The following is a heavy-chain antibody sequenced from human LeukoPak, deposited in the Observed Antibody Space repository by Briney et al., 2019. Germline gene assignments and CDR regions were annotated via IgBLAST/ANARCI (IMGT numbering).Heavy chain of an antibody. J-gene: IGHJ4*02. V-gene: IGHV3-23*01. CDR1: GFTFSSYA. Sequence: GGSLRLSCAASGFTFSSYAMSWVRQAPEKGQEWVSAISGSGGSTYYADSVKGRFTISRDNSKNTLYLQMNSLRAEDTAVYYCAKVPYDILTGYFFPDYWGQGTLVTVSS. CDR3: AKVPYDILTGYFFPDY. D-gene: IGHD3-9*01. CDR2: ISGSGGST.